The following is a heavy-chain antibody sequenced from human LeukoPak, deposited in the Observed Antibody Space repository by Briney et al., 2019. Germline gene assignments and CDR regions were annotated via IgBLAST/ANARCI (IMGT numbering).Heavy chain of an antibody. J-gene: IGHJ4*02. CDR2: IDSGGITI. D-gene: IGHD4-17*01. CDR1: GFPFSSYE. V-gene: IGHV3-48*03. CDR3: ARDSVGDLLDY. Sequence: GGSLRLSCEGSGFPFSSYEINWLRQAPGKGLEWVSHIDSGGITIYYADSVKGRFTISRDNAKNSIYLQMDSLRVEDTAIYYCARDSVGDLLDYWGQGTPLTVSS.